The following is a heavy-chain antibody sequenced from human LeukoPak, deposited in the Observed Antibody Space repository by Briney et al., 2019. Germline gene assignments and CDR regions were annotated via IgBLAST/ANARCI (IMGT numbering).Heavy chain of an antibody. J-gene: IGHJ3*02. D-gene: IGHD6-6*01. V-gene: IGHV3-21*01. CDR1: GFTFSSYS. CDR3: TREIIAGRQSSAFDI. CDR2: ISSSGRYI. Sequence: GGSLRLSCSASGFTFSSYSMNWVRQSPGKGLEWISSISSSGRYIYYAGSVKGRFTISRDNAKNSLYLQMNSLSAEDTALFYCTREIIAGRQSSAFDIWGQGTLVTVSS.